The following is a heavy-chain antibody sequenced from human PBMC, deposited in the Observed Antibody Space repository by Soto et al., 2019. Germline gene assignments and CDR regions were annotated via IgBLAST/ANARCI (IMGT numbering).Heavy chain of an antibody. V-gene: IGHV4-39*01. CDR2: IYYSGST. J-gene: IGHJ4*02. CDR3: ASQDPYDILTGTPF. D-gene: IGHD3-9*01. Sequence: SETLSLTCTVSGGSISSSRYYWGWIRQPPGKGLEWIGSIYYSGSTYYNPSLKSRVTISVDTSKNQFSLKLSSVTAADTAVYYCASQDPYDILTGTPFWGQGTLVTVSS. CDR1: GGSISSSRYY.